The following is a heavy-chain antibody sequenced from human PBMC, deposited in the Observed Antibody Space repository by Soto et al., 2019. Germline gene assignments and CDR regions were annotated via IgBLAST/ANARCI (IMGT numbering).Heavy chain of an antibody. CDR2: IWFDGIKE. Sequence: PGGSLRLSCAVTGFDFTTYAMHWVRQTPDKGLEWVAIIWFDGIKEFYAESVRGRFTISIDTSKNTVFLQMNNLRAEETALYYCTRATFQVWGQGTTVTVSS. V-gene: IGHV3-33*01. CDR3: TRATFQV. J-gene: IGHJ6*02. CDR1: GFDFTTYA.